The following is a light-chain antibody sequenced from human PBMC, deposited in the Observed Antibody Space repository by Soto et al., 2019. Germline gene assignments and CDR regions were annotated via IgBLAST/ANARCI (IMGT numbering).Light chain of an antibody. Sequence: QSALTQPASVSGSPGQSITIPCTGTSSDVGAYNYVSWYQQHPGKAPKLMIFEVSDRPSGVANRFSGTKSGNTASLTISVLHADEEADYYCRSSRSSNTLVFGGGTKLTVL. V-gene: IGLV2-14*01. J-gene: IGLJ2*01. CDR1: SSDVGAYNY. CDR3: RSSRSSNTLV. CDR2: EVS.